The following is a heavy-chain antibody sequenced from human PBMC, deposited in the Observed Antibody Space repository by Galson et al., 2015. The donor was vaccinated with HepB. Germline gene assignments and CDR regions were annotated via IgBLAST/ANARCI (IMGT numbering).Heavy chain of an antibody. CDR1: GFTFDDYG. J-gene: IGHJ4*02. CDR3: ARGSISSGCKHFDY. D-gene: IGHD6-19*01. CDR2: INWNGGST. Sequence: SLRLSCAASGFTFDDYGMSWVRQAPGKGLEWVSGINWNGGSTGYADSVKGRFTISRDNAKNSLYLQMNSLRAEDTALYYCARGSISSGCKHFDYWGQGTLVTVSS. V-gene: IGHV3-20*04.